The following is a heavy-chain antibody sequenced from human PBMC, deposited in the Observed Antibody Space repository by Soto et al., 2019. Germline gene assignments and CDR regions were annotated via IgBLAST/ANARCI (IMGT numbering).Heavy chain of an antibody. CDR1: GFTFSGSA. D-gene: IGHD2-15*01. J-gene: IGHJ4*02. Sequence: GGSLRLSCAASGFTFSGSAMHWVRQASGKGLEWVGRIRSKANNYATGYGASVKGRFTISRDDSKNTAYLQMNSLKTEDTAVYYCTTDCSGGRCYEGLFGYWGQGILVTVSS. V-gene: IGHV3-73*01. CDR3: TTDCSGGRCYEGLFGY. CDR2: IRSKANNYAT.